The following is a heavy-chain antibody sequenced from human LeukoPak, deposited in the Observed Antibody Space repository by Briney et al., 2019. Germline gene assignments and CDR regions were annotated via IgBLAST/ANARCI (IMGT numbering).Heavy chain of an antibody. V-gene: IGHV3-11*05. CDR2: ISSSSSYT. CDR1: GFTFSDYY. D-gene: IGHD5-12*01. J-gene: IGHJ4*02. CDR3: ARGGYSGYDWVDY. Sequence: GGSLRLSCAASGFTFSDYYMSWIRQAPGKGLEWVSYISSSSSYTNYADSVKGRFTISRDNAKNSLYLQMNSLRAEDTAVYYRARGGYSGYDWVDYWGQGTLVTVSS.